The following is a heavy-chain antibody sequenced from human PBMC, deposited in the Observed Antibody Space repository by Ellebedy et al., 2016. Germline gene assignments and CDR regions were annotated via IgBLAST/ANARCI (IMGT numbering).Heavy chain of an antibody. D-gene: IGHD6-19*01. Sequence: ASVKVSCKASGYTFITYLMTWARQAPGQGLEWMGWISPKNTNTKYAPKFQGRVTMTTDTSTGTGYMELRSLRSDDTAVYYCARVGGSGYFFDYWGQGTLVSVSS. V-gene: IGHV1-18*04. CDR1: GYTFITYL. J-gene: IGHJ4*02. CDR3: ARVGGSGYFFDY. CDR2: ISPKNTNT.